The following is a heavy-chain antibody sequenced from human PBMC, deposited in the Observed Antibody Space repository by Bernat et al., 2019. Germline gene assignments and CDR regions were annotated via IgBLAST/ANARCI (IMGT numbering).Heavy chain of an antibody. CDR2: ISAYNGNT. D-gene: IGHD2-15*01. Sequence: QVQLVQSGAEVKKPGSSVKVSCKASGYTFTSYGISWVRQAPGQGLEWMGWISAYNGNTNYAQKLQGRVTMTTDTSTSTAYMELRSLRSDDTAVYYCAREDCSGGSCVYFDYWGQGTLVTVSS. V-gene: IGHV1-18*01. CDR1: GYTFTSYG. CDR3: AREDCSGGSCVYFDY. J-gene: IGHJ4*02.